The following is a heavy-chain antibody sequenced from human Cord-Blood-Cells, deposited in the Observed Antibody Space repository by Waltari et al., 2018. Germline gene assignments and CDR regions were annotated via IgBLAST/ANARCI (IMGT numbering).Heavy chain of an antibody. D-gene: IGHD4-17*01. CDR2: IYYSGST. CDR1: GGSISSSSYY. J-gene: IGHJ4*02. CDR3: AGSATVVTPYYFDF. V-gene: IGHV4-39*01. Sequence: QLQLQESGPGLVKPSETLSLTCTVSGGSISSSSYYWGWIRQPPGKGLEWIGSIYYSGSTHYNPSLKRRVTISVDTSKNRFSLKLSSVTAADTAVYYCAGSATVVTPYYFDFWGQGTLVTGSS.